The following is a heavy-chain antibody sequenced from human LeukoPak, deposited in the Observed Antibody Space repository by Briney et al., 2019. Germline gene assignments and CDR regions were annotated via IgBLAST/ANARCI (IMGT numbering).Heavy chain of an antibody. J-gene: IGHJ6*04. CDR1: GGSISSYY. CDR3: ARDAGTTGTAPFYYYGMDV. CDR2: IYYSGST. Sequence: SETLSLTCTVSGGSISSYYWSWIRQPPGKGLEWIGYIYYSGSTNYNPSLKSQVTISVDTSKNQFSLKLSSVTAAGTAVYYCARDAGTTGTAPFYYYGMDVWGKGTTVTVSS. D-gene: IGHD1-1*01. V-gene: IGHV4-59*01.